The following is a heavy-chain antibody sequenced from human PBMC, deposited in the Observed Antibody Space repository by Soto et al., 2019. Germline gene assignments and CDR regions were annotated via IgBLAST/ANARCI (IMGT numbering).Heavy chain of an antibody. CDR1: GYTFTGYY. J-gene: IGHJ4*02. CDR3: ARGDSSSSAYYFDY. V-gene: IGHV1-2*04. D-gene: IGHD6-6*01. CDR2: INPNSGGT. Sequence: ASVKVSSKASGYTFTGYYMHWVRQAPGQGLEWMGWINPNSGGTNYAQKFQGWVTMTRDTSISTAYMELSRLRSDDTAVYYCARGDSSSSAYYFDYWGQGTLVTVSS.